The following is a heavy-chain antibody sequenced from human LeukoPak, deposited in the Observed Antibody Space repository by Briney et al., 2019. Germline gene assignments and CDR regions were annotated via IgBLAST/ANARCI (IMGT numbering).Heavy chain of an antibody. J-gene: IGHJ6*02. D-gene: IGHD6-19*01. V-gene: IGHV1-69*13. CDR3: ARATLQWLDPPGSYYYGMDV. CDR2: IIPIFGTA. CDR1: GGTFSSYA. Sequence: GASVKVSCKASGGTFSSYAISWVRQAPGQGLEWMGGIIPIFGTANYAQKFQGRVTITADESTSAAYMELSSLRSEDTAVYYCARATLQWLDPPGSYYYGMDVWGQGTTVTVSS.